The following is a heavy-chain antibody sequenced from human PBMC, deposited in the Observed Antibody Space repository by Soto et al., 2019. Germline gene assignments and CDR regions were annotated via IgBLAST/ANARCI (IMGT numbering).Heavy chain of an antibody. CDR1: GGTFSSYA. CDR2: IIPIFGTA. CDR3: ARAPFPQYYYDSSGYYPFDY. D-gene: IGHD3-22*01. J-gene: IGHJ4*02. Sequence: QVQLVQSGAEVKKPGSSVKVSCKASGGTFSSYAISWVRQAPGQGLEWMGGIIPIFGTANYAQKFQGRVTITADESTSTAYMELSSLRSEDTAAYYCARAPFPQYYYDSSGYYPFDYWGQGTLVTVSS. V-gene: IGHV1-69*01.